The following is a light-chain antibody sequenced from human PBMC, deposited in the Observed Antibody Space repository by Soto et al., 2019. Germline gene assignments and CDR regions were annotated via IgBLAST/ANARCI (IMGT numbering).Light chain of an antibody. J-gene: IGKJ4*01. CDR2: DVS. CDR1: QSVSSN. V-gene: IGKV3D-15*01. Sequence: EIVMTQSPATLSVSPWERATLSCRASQSVSSNFAWYQQRPAQAPRLLIYDVSTRATGVPTRFSGSGSGTEFTLTISSLQSEDFAVYYCQQYHDWPLTFGGGTKVDIK. CDR3: QQYHDWPLT.